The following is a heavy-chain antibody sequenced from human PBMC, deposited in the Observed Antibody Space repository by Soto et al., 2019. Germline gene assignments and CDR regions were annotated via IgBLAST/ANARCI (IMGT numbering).Heavy chain of an antibody. CDR1: GGSISSGGYY. Sequence: SETLSLTCSVSGGSISSGGYYWSWIRQHPGKGLEWIGYIYYSGSTYYNPSLKSRVTISVDTSKNQFSLKLSSVTAADTAVYYCARDGRGCCTDYWGQGTLVTVSS. D-gene: IGHD6-19*01. V-gene: IGHV4-31*03. CDR2: IYYSGST. J-gene: IGHJ4*02. CDR3: ARDGRGCCTDY.